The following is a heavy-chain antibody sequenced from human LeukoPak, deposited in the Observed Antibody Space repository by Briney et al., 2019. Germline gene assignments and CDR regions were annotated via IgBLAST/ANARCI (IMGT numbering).Heavy chain of an antibody. CDR1: GYSFTSYY. V-gene: IGHV1-46*01. Sequence: ASVKVSCKASGYSFTSYYMHWVRQAPGQGLEWMGIINPSGGSTSYAQKFQGRVTMTRDMSTSTVYMELSSLRSEDTAVYYCARESYDSSGYQNYYFDYWGQGTLVTVSS. CDR2: INPSGGST. D-gene: IGHD3-22*01. J-gene: IGHJ4*02. CDR3: ARESYDSSGYQNYYFDY.